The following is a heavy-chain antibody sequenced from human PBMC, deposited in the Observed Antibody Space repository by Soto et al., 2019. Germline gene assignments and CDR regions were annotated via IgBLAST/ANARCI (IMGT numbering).Heavy chain of an antibody. J-gene: IGHJ4*02. CDR1: GDTFTFYS. D-gene: IGHD3-10*01. V-gene: IGHV1-69*02. CDR2: INPILSMS. Sequence: QVQLVQSGAEVKRPGSSVKVSCKASGDTFTFYSINWVRQAPGIGLEWMGRINPILSMSNYAQRFQGRVTITADKTTSTAYMELSSLRSEDTAIYYCARSYGSGYRAFDYWGQGALVTVSS. CDR3: ARSYGSGYRAFDY.